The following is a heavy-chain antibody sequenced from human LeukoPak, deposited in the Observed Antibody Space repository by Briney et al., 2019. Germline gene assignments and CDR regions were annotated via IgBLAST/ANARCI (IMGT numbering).Heavy chain of an antibody. CDR1: GGSISSGDYY. CDR2: IYYSGST. CDR3: ARLDFISPTARSWFDP. J-gene: IGHJ5*02. D-gene: IGHD3/OR15-3a*01. Sequence: PSQTLSLTCTVSGGSISSGDYYWSWIRQPPGKGLEWIGYIYYSGSTYYNPSLKSRVTISVDTSKNQFSLKLSSVTAADTAVYYCARLDFISPTARSWFDPWGQGTLVTVSS. V-gene: IGHV4-30-4*08.